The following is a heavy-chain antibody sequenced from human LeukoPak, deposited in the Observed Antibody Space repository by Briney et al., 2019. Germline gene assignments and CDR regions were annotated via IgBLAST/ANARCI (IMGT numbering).Heavy chain of an antibody. CDR1: RFTFSSYS. D-gene: IGHD6-13*01. V-gene: IGHV3-48*01. CDR3: AREETGIAAAGRDAFDI. CDR2: ISSSSSTI. Sequence: GGSLRLSCAASRFTFSSYSMNWVRQAPGKGLEWVSYISSSSSTIYYADSVKGRFTISRDNAKNSLYLQMNSLRAEDTAVYYCAREETGIAAAGRDAFDIWGQGTMVTVSS. J-gene: IGHJ3*02.